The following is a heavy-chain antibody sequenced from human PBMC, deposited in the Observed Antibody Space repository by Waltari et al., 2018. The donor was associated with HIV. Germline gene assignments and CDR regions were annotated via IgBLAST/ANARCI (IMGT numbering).Heavy chain of an antibody. CDR1: EFNFGHYW. CDR3: VRGSSTPGIDY. J-gene: IGHJ4*02. V-gene: IGHV3-74*01. D-gene: IGHD2-2*01. Sequence: EVHLVESGRGLVQPGGSLRLSCAAPEFNFGHYWMHWVRQAPGKGLVWVSRITEDGSYADYADSVKGRFAISRDNARNTLFLHMNSLRADDTAMYYCVRGSSTPGIDYWGQGTLVTVSS. CDR2: ITEDGSYA.